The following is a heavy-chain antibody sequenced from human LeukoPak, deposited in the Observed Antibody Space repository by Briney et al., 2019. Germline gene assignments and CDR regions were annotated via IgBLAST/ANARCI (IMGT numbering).Heavy chain of an antibody. CDR2: ISGSGGST. D-gene: IGHD4-17*01. CDR3: AKALETTVTTPYFQH. J-gene: IGHJ1*01. V-gene: IGHV3-23*01. Sequence: GGSLRLSCAASGFTFSSYVMSWVRQAPGKGLEWVSAISGSGGSTYYADSVKGRFTISRDNSKNTLYLQMNSLRAEDTAVYYCAKALETTVTTPYFQHWGQGTLVTVSS. CDR1: GFTFSSYV.